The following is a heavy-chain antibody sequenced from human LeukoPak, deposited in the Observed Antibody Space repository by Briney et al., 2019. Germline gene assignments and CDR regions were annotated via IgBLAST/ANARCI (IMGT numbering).Heavy chain of an antibody. CDR3: ARDSRAERPGY. V-gene: IGHV3-21*01. J-gene: IGHJ4*02. CDR1: GFTFSSYS. D-gene: IGHD1-1*01. CDR2: ISSSSSYI. Sequence: GGSLRLSCAASGFTFSSYSMNWVRQAPGKGLEWVSSISSSSSYIYYADSVKGRFTISRDNAKNSMYLQMNSLRAEDTAVYYCARDSRAERPGYWGQGTLVTVSS.